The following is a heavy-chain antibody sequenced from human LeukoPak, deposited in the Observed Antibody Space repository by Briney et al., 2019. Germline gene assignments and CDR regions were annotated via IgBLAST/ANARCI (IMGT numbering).Heavy chain of an antibody. Sequence: GGSLRLSCAASGFTFSSYTMNWVRQAPGKGLEWVSSITTSSSYIYYADSVKGRFTISRDNAKNSLYLQMNSLRAEDTAVYYCARDLGGYSYGSHFDYWGQGTLVTVSS. CDR3: ARDLGGYSYGSHFDY. J-gene: IGHJ4*02. D-gene: IGHD5-18*01. V-gene: IGHV3-21*01. CDR2: ITTSSSYI. CDR1: GFTFSSYT.